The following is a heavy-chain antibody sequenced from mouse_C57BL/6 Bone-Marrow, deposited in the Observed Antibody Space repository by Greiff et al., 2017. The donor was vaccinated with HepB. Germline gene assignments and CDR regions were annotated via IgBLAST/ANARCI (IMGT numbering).Heavy chain of an antibody. V-gene: IGHV1-81*01. Sequence: QVQLQQSGAELARPGASVKLSCKASGYTFTSYGISWVKQRTGQGLEWIGEIYPRSGNTNYNEKFKGKATLTADKSSSTAYMELRSLTSEDSAVYYCTGREAYYYGSSPYYFDYWGQGTTLTVSS. CDR3: TGREAYYYGSSPYYFDY. D-gene: IGHD1-1*01. J-gene: IGHJ2*01. CDR2: IYPRSGNT. CDR1: GYTFTSYG.